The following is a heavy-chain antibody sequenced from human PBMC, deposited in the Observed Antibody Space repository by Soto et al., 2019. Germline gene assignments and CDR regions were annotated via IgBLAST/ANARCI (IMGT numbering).Heavy chain of an antibody. Sequence: GGSLRLSCAASGFTFSSYGMHWVRQAPGKGLEWVAVIWYDGSNKYYADSVKGRFTISRDNSKNTLYLQMNSLRAEDTAVYYCARASSGSYYRMSYYYYYMDVWGKGTTVTVSS. J-gene: IGHJ6*03. CDR2: IWYDGSNK. CDR1: GFTFSSYG. CDR3: ARASSGSYYRMSYYYYYMDV. D-gene: IGHD3-10*01. V-gene: IGHV3-33*01.